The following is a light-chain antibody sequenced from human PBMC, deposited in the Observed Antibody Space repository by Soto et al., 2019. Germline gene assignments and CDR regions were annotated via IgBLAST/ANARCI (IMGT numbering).Light chain of an antibody. CDR1: ESVSSM. CDR3: QQNNDWPT. Sequence: EIVLTQSPATLSVSTGERATLSCRASESVSSMLVWYQQKPGQAPRLLIDDASRSATGIPARFSGSGSGTEFILSISSVESEDFAIYYCQQNNDWPTFGQGTQLEI. CDR2: DAS. V-gene: IGKV3-15*01. J-gene: IGKJ5*01.